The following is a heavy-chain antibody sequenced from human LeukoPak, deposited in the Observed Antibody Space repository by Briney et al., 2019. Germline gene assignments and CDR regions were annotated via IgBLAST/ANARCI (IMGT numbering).Heavy chain of an antibody. CDR2: IVLGSGNT. CDR1: GFTFSSSA. V-gene: IGHV1-58*02. CDR3: AAGLEAATNMLDYYYYGMDV. Sequence: GTSVKVSCKASGFTFSSSAMQWVRQARGQRLEWIGWIVLGSGNTNYAQKFQERVTITRDMSTSTAYMELSSLRSEDTAVYYCAAGLEAATNMLDYYYYGMDVWGQGTTVTV. D-gene: IGHD5-24*01. J-gene: IGHJ6*02.